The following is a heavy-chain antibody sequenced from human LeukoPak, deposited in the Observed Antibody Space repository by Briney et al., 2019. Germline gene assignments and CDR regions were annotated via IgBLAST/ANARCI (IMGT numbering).Heavy chain of an antibody. CDR1: GITFSSHG. J-gene: IGHJ4*02. D-gene: IGHD6-19*01. Sequence: GRSLGLSCVASGITFSSHGMDWVRQAPGKGLEWVAVIAADGGVKHYADSVKGRFTLSRDNSKNTLCLQMNSLSVEDTAVYYCAREATWGQWYFDHWGQGTPVTVSS. CDR2: IAADGGVK. CDR3: AREATWGQWYFDH. V-gene: IGHV3-30*03.